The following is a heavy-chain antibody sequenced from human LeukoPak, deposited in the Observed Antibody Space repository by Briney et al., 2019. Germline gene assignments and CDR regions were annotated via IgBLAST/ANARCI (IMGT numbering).Heavy chain of an antibody. CDR3: ARFGIAVAGRRPALY. Sequence: SETLSLTCTVSGGSISTTSYYWGWIRQPPGKGLEWIGSIYYSGSTYYNTSLKSRVTISVDTSKNQFSLKLSSVTAADTAVYYCARFGIAVAGRRPALYWGQGTLVTVSS. J-gene: IGHJ4*02. CDR1: GGSISTTSYY. CDR2: IYYSGST. D-gene: IGHD6-19*01. V-gene: IGHV4-39*01.